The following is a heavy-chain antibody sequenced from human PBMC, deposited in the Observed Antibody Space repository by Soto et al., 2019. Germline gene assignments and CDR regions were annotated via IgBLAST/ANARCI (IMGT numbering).Heavy chain of an antibody. CDR3: ARGSCSSTSCYKEYYFDL. Sequence: SVKVSCKASGGTFSGYAISWVRQAPGQGLKWMGEIIPMFGTSNYAQKFQGRVTITADESTSTAYMELSSLRSEDTAVYYCARGSCSSTSCYKEYYFDLWGQGTLVTVSS. V-gene: IGHV1-69*13. CDR1: GGTFSGYA. CDR2: IIPMFGTS. J-gene: IGHJ4*02. D-gene: IGHD2-2*02.